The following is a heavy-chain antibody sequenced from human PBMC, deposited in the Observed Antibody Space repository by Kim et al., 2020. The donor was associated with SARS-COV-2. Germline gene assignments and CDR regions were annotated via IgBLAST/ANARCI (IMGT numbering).Heavy chain of an antibody. D-gene: IGHD3-10*01. V-gene: IGHV3-23*01. J-gene: IGHJ4*02. CDR3: AKDSLYYYGSGSTPPYFDY. CDR2: ISGSGGST. CDR1: GFTFSSYA. Sequence: GGSLRLSCAASGFTFSSYAMSWVRQAPGKGLEWVSAISGSGGSTYYADSVKGRFTISRDNSKNTLYLQMNSLRAEDTAVYYCAKDSLYYYGSGSTPPYFDYRGQGTLVTVSS.